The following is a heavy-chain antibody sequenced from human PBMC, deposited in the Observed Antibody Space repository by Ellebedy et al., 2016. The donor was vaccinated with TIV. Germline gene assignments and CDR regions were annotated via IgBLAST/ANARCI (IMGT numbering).Heavy chain of an antibody. D-gene: IGHD1-26*01. CDR2: ISYDGSNK. Sequence: GGSLRLSCAASGFTFSSYAMHWVRQAPGKGLEWVAVISYDGSNKYYADSVKGRFTISRDNSKNTLYLQMNSLRAEDTAVYYCAKDTVGATHAFDIWGQGTMVTVSS. V-gene: IGHV3-30-3*01. J-gene: IGHJ3*02. CDR1: GFTFSSYA. CDR3: AKDTVGATHAFDI.